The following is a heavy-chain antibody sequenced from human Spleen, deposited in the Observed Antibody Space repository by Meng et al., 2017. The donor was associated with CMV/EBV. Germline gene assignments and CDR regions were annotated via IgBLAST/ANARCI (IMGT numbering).Heavy chain of an antibody. CDR2: MNPNSGNT. CDR3: ARVKRYCTGGSCSSTGYYGMDV. Sequence: ASVKVSCKASGYTFTSYDINWVRQATGQGLEWMGWMNPNSGNTGYAQKFQGGVTMTGDTSITTAYMELSRLRSDDMAVYYCARVKRYCTGGSCSSTGYYGMDVWGQGTTVTVSS. J-gene: IGHJ6*02. D-gene: IGHD2-15*01. CDR1: GYTFTSYD. V-gene: IGHV1-8*01.